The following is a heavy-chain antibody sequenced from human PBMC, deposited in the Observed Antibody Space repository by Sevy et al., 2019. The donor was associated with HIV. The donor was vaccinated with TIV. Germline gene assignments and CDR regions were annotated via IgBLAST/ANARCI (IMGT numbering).Heavy chain of an antibody. CDR2: IYTSGST. Sequence: SETLSLTCTVSGGSISSYYWSWIRQPAGKGLEWIGRIYTSGSTNYNPSLKSRVTMSVDTSKNQFSRKLSSVTAADTAVYYCARGRPAPPGVVVPAASRSVNYYYGMDVWGQGTTVTVSS. V-gene: IGHV4-4*07. CDR1: GGSISSYY. CDR3: ARGRPAPPGVVVPAASRSVNYYYGMDV. J-gene: IGHJ6*02. D-gene: IGHD2-2*01.